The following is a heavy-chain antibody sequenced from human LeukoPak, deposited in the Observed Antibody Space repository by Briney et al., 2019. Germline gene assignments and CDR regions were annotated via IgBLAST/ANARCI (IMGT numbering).Heavy chain of an antibody. CDR2: ISSSGSTI. CDR1: GFTFSSYE. D-gene: IGHD3-10*02. Sequence: GGSLRLSCAASGFTFSSYEMNWVRQAPGKGLEWVSYISSSGSTIDYADSVKGRFTISRDNAKSSLYLQMNSLRAEDTAVYYCAELGITMIGGVWGKGTTVTISS. J-gene: IGHJ6*04. CDR3: AELGITMIGGV. V-gene: IGHV3-48*03.